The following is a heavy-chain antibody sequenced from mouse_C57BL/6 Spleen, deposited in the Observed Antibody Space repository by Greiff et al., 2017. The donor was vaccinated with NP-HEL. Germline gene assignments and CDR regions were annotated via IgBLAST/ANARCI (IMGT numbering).Heavy chain of an antibody. V-gene: IGHV1-52*01. D-gene: IGHD2-5*01. CDR2: IDPSDSET. J-gene: IGHJ2*01. CDR3: ARGHYSNYVGYFDY. Sequence: QVQLQQPGAELVRPGSSVKLSCKASGYTFTSYWMHWVKQRPIHGLEWIGNIDPSDSETHYNQKFKDKATLTVDKSSSTAYMQLSSLTAEDSAVYYCARGHYSNYVGYFDYWGQGTTLTVSS. CDR1: GYTFTSYW.